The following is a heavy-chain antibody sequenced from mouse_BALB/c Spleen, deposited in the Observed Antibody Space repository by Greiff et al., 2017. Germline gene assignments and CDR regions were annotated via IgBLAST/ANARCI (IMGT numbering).Heavy chain of an antibody. D-gene: IGHD1-1*01. CDR3: STVWGPYWYFDV. Sequence: EVKLQESGPELVKPGASVKMSCKASGYTFTSYVMHWVKQKPGQGLEWIGYINPYNDGTKYNEKFKGKATLTSDKSSSTAYMELSSLTSEDSAVYYCSTVWGPYWYFDVWGAGTTVTVSS. J-gene: IGHJ1*01. CDR2: INPYNDGT. V-gene: IGHV1-14*01. CDR1: GYTFTSYV.